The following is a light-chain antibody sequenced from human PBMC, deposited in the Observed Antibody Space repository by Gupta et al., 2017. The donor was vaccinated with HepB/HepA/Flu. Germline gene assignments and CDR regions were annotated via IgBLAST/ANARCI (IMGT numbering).Light chain of an antibody. CDR2: KAS. J-gene: IGKJ1*01. Sequence: DIQMTLSPSTLSVSVGDRVTITCRASQSISSWLAWYQQKPGKAPKLLIYKASSLESGVPSRFSGSGSGTEFTLTISSLQPDDFATYYCQQYNSYSQTFGQGTKVEIK. CDR3: QQYNSYSQT. V-gene: IGKV1-5*03. CDR1: QSISSW.